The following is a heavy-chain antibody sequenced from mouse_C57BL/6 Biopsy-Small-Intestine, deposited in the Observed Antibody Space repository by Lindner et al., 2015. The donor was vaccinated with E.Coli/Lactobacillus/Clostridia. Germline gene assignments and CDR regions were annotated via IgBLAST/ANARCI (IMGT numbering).Heavy chain of an antibody. V-gene: IGHV1-54*01. Sequence: VQLQESGAELVRPGTSVKVSCKVSGYAFTNYLIEWVKQRPGQGLEWIGVINPGSGSTNYNERFKGKATLTADKSSSTAYMQLSSLTSEDSAVYFCGRRCDGGFFDVWGTGTTVTVSS. J-gene: IGHJ1*03. CDR2: INPGSGST. CDR3: GRRCDGGFFDV. CDR1: GYAFTNYL. D-gene: IGHD2-13*01.